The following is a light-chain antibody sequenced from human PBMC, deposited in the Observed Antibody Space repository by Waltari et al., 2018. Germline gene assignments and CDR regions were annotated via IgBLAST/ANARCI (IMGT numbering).Light chain of an antibody. Sequence: QSVLTQPPSVSGAPGQRVTLSCTGGDSTLRTGYDVLRYQQVPGTPHKLFIIGNNNRPSGVPDRFSGSKSGTSASLAITGLQAEDEADYYCQSYDYSLSGYVFGTGTKVTVL. CDR1: DSTLRTGYD. CDR2: GNN. CDR3: QSYDYSLSGYV. V-gene: IGLV1-40*01. J-gene: IGLJ1*01.